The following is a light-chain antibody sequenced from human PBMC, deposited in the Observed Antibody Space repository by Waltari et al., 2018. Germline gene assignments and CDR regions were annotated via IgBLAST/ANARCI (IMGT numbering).Light chain of an antibody. Sequence: QSALTQPASVSGSPGQSITISCTGTSSDIGAYNYVSWYQQDPGKAPKPVISGVTNRPPGVPDRFAGSKSGNTASLRISGLQAEDEADYYCSSYRSRNTPVLFGGGTTLTVV. CDR2: GVT. CDR3: SSYRSRNTPVL. CDR1: SSDIGAYNY. J-gene: IGLJ3*02. V-gene: IGLV2-14*01.